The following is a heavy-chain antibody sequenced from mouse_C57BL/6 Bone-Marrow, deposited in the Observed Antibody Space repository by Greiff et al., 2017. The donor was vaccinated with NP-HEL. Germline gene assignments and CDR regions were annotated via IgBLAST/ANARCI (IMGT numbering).Heavy chain of an antibody. CDR3: TTSYYYGSSYVSYWYFDV. J-gene: IGHJ1*03. D-gene: IGHD1-1*01. Sequence: EVMLVESGGGLVQPGGSMKLSCAASGFTFSDAWMDWVRQSPEKGLEWVAEIRNKANNHATYYAESVKGRFTNSRDDSKSSVYLQMNSLRAEDTGIYYCTTSYYYGSSYVSYWYFDVWGTGTTVTVSS. CDR1: GFTFSDAW. CDR2: IRNKANNHAT. V-gene: IGHV6-6*01.